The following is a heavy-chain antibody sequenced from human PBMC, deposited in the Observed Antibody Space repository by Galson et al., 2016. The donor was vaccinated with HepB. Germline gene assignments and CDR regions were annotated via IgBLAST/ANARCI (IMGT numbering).Heavy chain of an antibody. D-gene: IGHD3-10*01. CDR1: EFTFSNGW. V-gene: IGHV3-21*01. CDR3: ARDIGEIPDR. Sequence: SLRLSCADSEFTFSNGWMSWVRQAPGKGLEWVSSIGSSSNYIYYADSVKGRFTISRDNAKNSLYLQMNSLRVEDTAVYYCARDIGEIPDRWGQGTMVTVSS. CDR2: IGSSSNYI. J-gene: IGHJ3*01.